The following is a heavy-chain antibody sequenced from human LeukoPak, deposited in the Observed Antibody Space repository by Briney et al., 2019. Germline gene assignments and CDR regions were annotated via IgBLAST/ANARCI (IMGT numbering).Heavy chain of an antibody. CDR2: VSYDGSGE. Sequence: GGSLRLSCAASGFIFRSYPMHWVRQAPGKGLEWVAVVSYDGSGENYADSVNGRFTISRDNSKNTLYLQMNSLRAEDTAVFYCARDGVGTAFDLWGQVTMVTVSS. D-gene: IGHD1-26*01. CDR3: ARDGVGTAFDL. V-gene: IGHV3-30*01. J-gene: IGHJ3*01. CDR1: GFIFRSYP.